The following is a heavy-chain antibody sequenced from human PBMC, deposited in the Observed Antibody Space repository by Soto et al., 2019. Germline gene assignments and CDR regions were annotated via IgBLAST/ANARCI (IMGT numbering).Heavy chain of an antibody. CDR3: AREGDDHCSGNRCIHYYELDV. CDR2: IEYNAKNR. CDR1: GFTFNSYG. V-gene: IGHV3-33*05. D-gene: IGHD2-15*01. Sequence: QVQLVESGGGVVQPGTSLRLSCTASGFTFNSYGIHWVRQAPGKGLEWLGFIEYNAKNRFYADSVKGRFSISIDNSRNTGYLQVNGLGTEDTAVYYCAREGDDHCSGNRCIHYYELDVSGQGTTVIVSS. J-gene: IGHJ6*02.